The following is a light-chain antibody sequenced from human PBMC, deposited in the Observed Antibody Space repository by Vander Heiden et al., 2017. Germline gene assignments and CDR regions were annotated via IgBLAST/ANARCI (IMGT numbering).Light chain of an antibody. J-gene: IGKJ1*01. CDR3: QQSDSTRRT. V-gene: IGKV1-39*01. CDR1: QSISSY. Sequence: DIQITQPPSSLSASVGDRVCITSRASQSISSYLNWYQQKPGKAPKLLIYAASSLQSGVPSRFSGSGSGTDFTLTISRLQPEDFATYYCQQSDSTRRTFGQGTKVEIK. CDR2: AAS.